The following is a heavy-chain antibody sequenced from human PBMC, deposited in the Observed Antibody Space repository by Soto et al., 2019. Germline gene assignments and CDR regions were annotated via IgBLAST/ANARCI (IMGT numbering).Heavy chain of an antibody. V-gene: IGHV4-30-2*06. J-gene: IGHJ4*02. CDR2: ISHLENT. D-gene: IGHD5-12*01. Sequence: QLQLQESGSGVVKTSETLSLTCTVSGASISYGGFSWSWIRQSPGKGLEWIGYISHLENTYLHPSFKSRLTFSIDRTRNQFSRRLSSVPAADMAAYYCARGGGYDSFDYWGQGVLVTFSS. CDR3: ARGGGYDSFDY. CDR1: GASISYGGFS.